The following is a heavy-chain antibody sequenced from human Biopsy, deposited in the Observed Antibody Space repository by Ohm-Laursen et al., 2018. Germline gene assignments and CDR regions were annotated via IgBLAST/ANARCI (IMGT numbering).Heavy chain of an antibody. CDR1: GFTFGDAW. J-gene: IGHJ6*02. CDR3: STGGGDFYYNVMDV. D-gene: IGHD3-16*01. CDR2: IKSKFDGETT. Sequence: SLRLSCAASGFTFGDAWMSWIRQAPGKGLEWVGRIKSKFDGETTDYAAPVKGRFIISRDDSKSTLFLQMNSLKVEDTGVYFCSTGGGDFYYNVMDVWGQGTTVTVSS. V-gene: IGHV3-15*01.